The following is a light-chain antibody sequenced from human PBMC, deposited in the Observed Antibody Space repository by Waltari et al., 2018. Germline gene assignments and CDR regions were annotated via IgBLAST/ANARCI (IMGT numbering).Light chain of an antibody. J-gene: IGKJ2*01. CDR2: WAS. Sequence: DFVMTQSPASLALSLGERATIHCKTSPTVLYNSNNRNYLTWYQQKPGQPPKLLFYWASTRESVVADRFSASGSGTDFTLTISRLQPEDVAIYYCQQYYSSPYTFGQGTRLEIK. V-gene: IGKV4-1*01. CDR3: QQYYSSPYT. CDR1: PTVLYNSNNRNY.